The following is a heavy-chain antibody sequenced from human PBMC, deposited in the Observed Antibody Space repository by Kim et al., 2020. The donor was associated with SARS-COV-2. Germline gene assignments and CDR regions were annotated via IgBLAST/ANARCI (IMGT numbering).Heavy chain of an antibody. V-gene: IGHV4-39*01. Sequence: SETLSLTCTVSGDSITSPGYYWGWIRQPAGKGLEWVGTVDDSGTTYYNPSLKSRLTVSADTSKNQFFLKLTAVTAADTGLYFCARHSRWIYNSDRWGQGTLFTVSS. CDR2: VDDSGTT. D-gene: IGHD5-12*01. CDR3: ARHSRWIYNSDR. J-gene: IGHJ4*02. CDR1: GDSITSPGYY.